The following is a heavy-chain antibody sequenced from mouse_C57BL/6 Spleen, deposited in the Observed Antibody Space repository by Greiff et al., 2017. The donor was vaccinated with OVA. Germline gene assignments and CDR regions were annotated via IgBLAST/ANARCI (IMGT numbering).Heavy chain of an antibody. J-gene: IGHJ2*01. V-gene: IGHV1-26*01. CDR1: GYTFTDYY. CDR3: ARWDDYADY. CDR2: INPNNGGT. D-gene: IGHD2-4*01. Sequence: EVQLQQSGPELVKPGASVKISCKASGYTFTDYYMNWVKQSHGKSLEWIGDINPNNGGTSYNQKFKGKATLTVDKSSSTAYMELRSLTSEDSAVYYCARWDDYADYWGQGTTLTVSS.